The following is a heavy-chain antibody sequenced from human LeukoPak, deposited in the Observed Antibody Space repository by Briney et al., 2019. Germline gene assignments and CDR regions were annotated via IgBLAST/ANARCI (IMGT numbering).Heavy chain of an antibody. Sequence: PGGSLRLSCAASGFTVSSNYMSWVRQAPGKGLEWVSVIYSGGSTYYADSVKGRFTISRDNSKNTLYLQMNSLRAEDTAVYYCARDGFHRQQLVRRFFGWFDPWGQGTLVTVSS. V-gene: IGHV3-66*01. CDR2: IYSGGST. D-gene: IGHD6-13*01. CDR3: ARDGFHRQQLVRRFFGWFDP. J-gene: IGHJ5*02. CDR1: GFTVSSNY.